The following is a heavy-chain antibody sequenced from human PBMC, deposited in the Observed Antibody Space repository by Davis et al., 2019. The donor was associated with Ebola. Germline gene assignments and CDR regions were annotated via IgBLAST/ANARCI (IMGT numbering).Heavy chain of an antibody. V-gene: IGHV4-34*01. D-gene: IGHD3-22*01. CDR2: INHSGST. CDR3: ARESLYDSSGYGY. Sequence: PSETLSLTCAVYGGSFSGYYWSWIRQPPGKGLEWIGEINHSGSTNYNPSLKSRVTISVDTSKNQFSLKLSSVTAADTAVYYCARESLYDSSGYGYWGQGTLVTVSS. CDR1: GGSFSGYY. J-gene: IGHJ4*02.